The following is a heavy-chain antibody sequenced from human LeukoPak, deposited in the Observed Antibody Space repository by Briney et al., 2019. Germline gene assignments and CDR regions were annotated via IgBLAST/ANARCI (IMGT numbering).Heavy chain of an antibody. Sequence: ASVKVSCKASGYTFTSYGISWVRQAPGQGLEWMGIINPSGGSTSYAQKFQGRVTMTRDTSTSTVYMELSSLRSEDTAVYYCAREAVNHNWFDPWGQGTLVTVSS. CDR2: INPSGGST. CDR1: GYTFTSYG. CDR3: AREAVNHNWFDP. J-gene: IGHJ5*02. D-gene: IGHD4-11*01. V-gene: IGHV1-46*01.